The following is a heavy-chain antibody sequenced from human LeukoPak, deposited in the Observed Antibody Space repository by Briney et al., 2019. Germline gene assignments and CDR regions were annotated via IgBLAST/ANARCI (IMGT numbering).Heavy chain of an antibody. J-gene: IGHJ6*02. CDR3: ARDPAGEYCSGGSCYSEYYYYGMDV. Sequence: SETLSLTCTVSGGSISSYYWSWIRQPAGKGLEWIGRIYTSGSTNYNPSLESRGTMSADTSKNQFSLKLSSVTAADTAVYYCARDPAGEYCSGGSCYSEYYYYGMDVWGQGTTVTVSS. V-gene: IGHV4-4*07. D-gene: IGHD2-15*01. CDR2: IYTSGST. CDR1: GGSISSYY.